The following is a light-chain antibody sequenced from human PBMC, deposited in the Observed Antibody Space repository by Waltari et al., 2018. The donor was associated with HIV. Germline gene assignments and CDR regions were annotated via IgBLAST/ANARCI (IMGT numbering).Light chain of an antibody. CDR1: QNVLYSSNNKNY. V-gene: IGKV4-1*01. J-gene: IGKJ1*01. Sequence: DIVMTQSPDSLAVSLGEGATINCKSSQNVLYSSNNKNYLAWYQQKPRQPPKLLIYWASTRASGVPERFSGSGSGTDFTLTISSLQAEDVAIYYCQQYLNTPWTFGQGTKVEVK. CDR2: WAS. CDR3: QQYLNTPWT.